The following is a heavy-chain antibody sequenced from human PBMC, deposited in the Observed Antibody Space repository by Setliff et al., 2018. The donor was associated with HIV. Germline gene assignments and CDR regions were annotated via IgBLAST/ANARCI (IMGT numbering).Heavy chain of an antibody. V-gene: IGHV4-39*07. CDR2: IAYSGTTMYT. J-gene: IGHJ4*02. CDR3: ARGPPFSY. Sequence: LSLTCTVSGGSFIGSSFQSTWIRQTPGKGLEWIADIAYSGTTMYTNYNPSLESRVIISEDTSRDQFFLKLTSVTADDTGIYYCARGPPFSYWGQGTLVTVSS. CDR1: GGSFIGSSFQ.